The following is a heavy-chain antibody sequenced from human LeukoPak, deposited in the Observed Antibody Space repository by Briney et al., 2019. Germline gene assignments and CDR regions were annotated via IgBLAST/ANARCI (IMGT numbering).Heavy chain of an antibody. V-gene: IGHV4-61*02. CDR3: ARGIQRTYYYDSSGYSSIDY. Sequence: SQTLSLTCTVSGGSISSGSYYWSWIRRPAGKGLEWIGRIYTSGSTNYNPSLKSRVTISVDTSKNQFSLKLSSVTAADTAVYYCARGIQRTYYYDSSGYSSIDYWGQGTLVTVSS. J-gene: IGHJ4*02. CDR2: IYTSGST. D-gene: IGHD3-22*01. CDR1: GGSISSGSYY.